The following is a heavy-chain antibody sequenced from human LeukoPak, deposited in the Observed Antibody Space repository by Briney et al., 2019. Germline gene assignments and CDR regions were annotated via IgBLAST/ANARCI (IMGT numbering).Heavy chain of an antibody. D-gene: IGHD3-10*01. Sequence: SQTLSLTCAVSGGSISSGGYSWSWIRQPPGKGLEWIGHIYHSGSTYYNPSLKSRVTISVDRSKNQFSLKLSSVTAADTAVYYCARGGPLWFGELSYFDYWGQGTLVTVSS. CDR1: GGSISSGGYS. CDR3: ARGGPLWFGELSYFDY. V-gene: IGHV4-30-2*01. CDR2: IYHSGST. J-gene: IGHJ4*02.